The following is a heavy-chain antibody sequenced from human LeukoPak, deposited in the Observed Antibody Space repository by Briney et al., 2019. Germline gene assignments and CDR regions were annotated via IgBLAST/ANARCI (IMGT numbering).Heavy chain of an antibody. CDR2: ISSNGGST. CDR1: GFTFSIYS. J-gene: IGHJ1*01. D-gene: IGHD4-17*01. V-gene: IGHV3-64*01. CDR3: ASTVTSNKVQH. Sequence: GGSLRLSCAASGFTFSIYSMNWVRQAPGKGLEYVSAISSNGGSTYYANSVKGRFTISRDNSKNTLYLQMGSLRAEDMAVYFCASTVTSNKVQHWGQGTLVTVSS.